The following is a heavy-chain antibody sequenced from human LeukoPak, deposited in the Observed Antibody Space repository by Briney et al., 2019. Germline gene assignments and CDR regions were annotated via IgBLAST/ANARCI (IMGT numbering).Heavy chain of an antibody. J-gene: IGHJ3*02. V-gene: IGHV3-11*04. Sequence: KPGGSLRLSCAASGFTFSVYYMSWIRQAPGKGLEWVSYISSSGSTIYYADSVKGRFTISRDNAKNSLFLQMNSLRAEDTAVYYCARSRRDGDYLLNAFDIWGQGTMVTVSS. CDR1: GFTFSVYY. CDR2: ISSSGSTI. D-gene: IGHD4-17*01. CDR3: ARSRRDGDYLLNAFDI.